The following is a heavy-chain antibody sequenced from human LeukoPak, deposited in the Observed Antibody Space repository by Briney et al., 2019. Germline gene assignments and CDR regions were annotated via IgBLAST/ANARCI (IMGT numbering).Heavy chain of an antibody. J-gene: IGHJ4*02. V-gene: IGHV3-74*01. CDR3: ATKQWLAPPPDS. D-gene: IGHD6-19*01. CDR1: GFTFSKYW. Sequence: GGSLRLPCAASGFTFSKYWMLWVRQAPGKGLETGSRINTDGTVTTYADSVKGRFTVSRDNADNTMFLQMNSVRDEDTAVYYCATKQWLAPPPDSWGQGTPVTVSS. CDR2: INTDGTVT.